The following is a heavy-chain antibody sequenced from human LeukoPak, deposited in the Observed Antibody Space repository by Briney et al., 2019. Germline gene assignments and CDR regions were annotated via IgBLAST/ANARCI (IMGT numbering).Heavy chain of an antibody. V-gene: IGHV3-74*01. CDR1: GFTFSSYW. CDR3: ARGGGIAAAEDY. CDR2: INTDGSST. J-gene: IGHJ4*02. D-gene: IGHD6-13*01. Sequence: GGSLRLSCAASGFTFSSYWMHWVRQAPGKGLVWVSRINTDGSSTSYADSVKGRFTISRDNAKNTLYLQMNSLRAGDTAVYYCARGGGIAAAEDYWGQGTLVTVSS.